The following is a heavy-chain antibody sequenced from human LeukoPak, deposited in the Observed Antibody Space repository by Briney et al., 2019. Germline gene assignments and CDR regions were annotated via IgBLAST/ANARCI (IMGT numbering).Heavy chain of an antibody. Sequence: GGSLRLSCAASGFTFSRHLMHWVRQAPGKGLLLGSRINNDGSGANYADSEKGRFTISRDNAKNTLYLQMSSLRAEDTAVYYCTSDTVYTALGIDYWGRGTLVTVSS. CDR2: INNDGSGA. CDR1: GFTFSRHL. D-gene: IGHD5-18*01. CDR3: TSDTVYTALGIDY. J-gene: IGHJ4*02. V-gene: IGHV3-74*01.